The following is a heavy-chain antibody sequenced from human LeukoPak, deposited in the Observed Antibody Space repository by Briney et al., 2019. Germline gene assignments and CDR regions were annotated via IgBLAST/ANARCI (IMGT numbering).Heavy chain of an antibody. CDR2: INWNGGST. Sequence: GGSLGLSCAASGFTFDDYGMSWVRQAPGKGLGWVSGINWNGGSTGYADSVKGRFTISRDNAKNSLYLQMNSLRAEDTALYYCARSLWFGETVGVYWGQGTLVTVSS. D-gene: IGHD3-10*01. J-gene: IGHJ4*02. CDR1: GFTFDDYG. V-gene: IGHV3-20*04. CDR3: ARSLWFGETVGVY.